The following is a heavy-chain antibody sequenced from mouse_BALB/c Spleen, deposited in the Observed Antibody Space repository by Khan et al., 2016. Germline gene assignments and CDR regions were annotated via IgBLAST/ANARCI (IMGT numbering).Heavy chain of an antibody. CDR3: ARAARIKY. V-gene: IGHV3-2*02. CDR2: ISYSGST. D-gene: IGHD1-2*01. CDR1: GYSITSGYG. J-gene: IGHJ2*01. Sequence: EVQLQESGPGLVKPSQSLSLTCTVTGYSITSGYGWNWIRQFPGNKLECMGYISYSGSTNYNPSLKSRISITRDTSKNQFFLQLNPVTTEDTATYYCARAARIKYWGQGTTLTVSS.